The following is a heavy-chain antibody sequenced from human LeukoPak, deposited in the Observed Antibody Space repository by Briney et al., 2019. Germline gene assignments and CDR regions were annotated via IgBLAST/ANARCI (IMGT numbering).Heavy chain of an antibody. CDR2: IFNGDNT. CDR1: GFTFSSYS. Sequence: GGSLRLSCAASGFTFSSYSLSWVRQAPGKGLEWVSLIFNGDNTYYADSVKGRFTISRDNSGNTLYLQMNCLRAVDTAVYYCARVTGSYSFDYWGQGTLVTVSS. D-gene: IGHD1-26*01. CDR3: ARVTGSYSFDY. J-gene: IGHJ4*02. V-gene: IGHV3-53*01.